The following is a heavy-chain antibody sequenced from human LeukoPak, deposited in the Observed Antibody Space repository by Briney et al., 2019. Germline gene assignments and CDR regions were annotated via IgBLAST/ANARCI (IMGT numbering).Heavy chain of an antibody. CDR1: GGTFSSYA. CDR2: IIPIFGTA. D-gene: IGHD4-17*01. Sequence: SVKVSCKASGGTFSSYAISWVRQAPGQGLEWMGGIIPIFGTANYAQKFQGRVTITTDESTSTAYMELSSLGSEDSAVYYCAAELYGVYTDCRTFHLWGQGTMVTVSS. CDR3: AAELYGVYTDCRTFHL. J-gene: IGHJ3*01. V-gene: IGHV1-69*05.